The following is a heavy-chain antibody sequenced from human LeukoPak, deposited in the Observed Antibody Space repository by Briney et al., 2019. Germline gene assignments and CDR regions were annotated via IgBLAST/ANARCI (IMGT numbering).Heavy chain of an antibody. CDR3: ATAIIVVVPAANGDLYYFDY. Sequence: GGSLRLSCAASGFTFSTYWMTWVRQAPGKGLEWVSNIKQDGSEKYYVDSVKGRFTISRDNAKNSLYLQMNSLRAEDTAVYYCATAIIVVVPAANGDLYYFDYWGQGTLVTVSS. D-gene: IGHD2-2*01. J-gene: IGHJ4*02. V-gene: IGHV3-7*03. CDR1: GFTFSTYW. CDR2: IKQDGSEK.